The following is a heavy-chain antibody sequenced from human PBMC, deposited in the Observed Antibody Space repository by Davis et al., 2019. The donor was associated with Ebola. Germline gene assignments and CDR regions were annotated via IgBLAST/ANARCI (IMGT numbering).Heavy chain of an antibody. CDR3: ARYSSGYYHTNPYYFDY. Sequence: AASVKVSCKASGYTFTSYAMNWVRQAPGQGLEWMGWINTNTGNPTYAQGFTGRFVFSLDTSVSTAYLQISSLKAEDTAVYYCARYSSGYYHTNPYYFDYWGQGTLVTVSS. D-gene: IGHD3-22*01. V-gene: IGHV7-4-1*02. J-gene: IGHJ4*02. CDR1: GYTFTSYA. CDR2: INTNTGNP.